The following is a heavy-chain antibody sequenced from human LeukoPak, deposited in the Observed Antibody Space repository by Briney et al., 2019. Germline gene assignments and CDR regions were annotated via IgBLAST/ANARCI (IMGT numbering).Heavy chain of an antibody. CDR2: VYSGNDGT. CDR3: TTRSRGYYDY. Sequence: GGSLRLSCAASGFTVSTDNMSWVRQVPGKGLEWVSVVYSGNDGTNYADSVRGRFTISRDDSKNMVYLQMNNLRLEDAAVYCCTTRSRGYYDYWGQGTLVTVSS. J-gene: IGHJ4*02. V-gene: IGHV3-66*02. CDR1: GFTVSTDN. D-gene: IGHD3-10*01.